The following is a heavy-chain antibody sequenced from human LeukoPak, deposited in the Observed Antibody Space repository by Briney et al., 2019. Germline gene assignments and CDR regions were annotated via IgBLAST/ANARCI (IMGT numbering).Heavy chain of an antibody. CDR3: AKDLIAVAGPDAFDI. D-gene: IGHD6-19*01. CDR2: ISSSSSTI. V-gene: IGHV3-48*01. CDR1: GFTFSSYS. Sequence: PGGSLRLSCAASGFTFSSYSMNWVRQAPGKGLEWVSYISSSSSTIYYADSVKGRFTISRDNAKNSLYLQMNSLRAEDTAVYYCAKDLIAVAGPDAFDIWGQGTMVTVSS. J-gene: IGHJ3*02.